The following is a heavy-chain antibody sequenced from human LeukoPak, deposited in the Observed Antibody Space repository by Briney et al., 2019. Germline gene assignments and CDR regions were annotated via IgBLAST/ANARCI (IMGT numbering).Heavy chain of an antibody. D-gene: IGHD5-24*01. CDR2: IYYSGST. V-gene: IGHV4-39*07. CDR1: GGSISSSSYY. Sequence: PSETLSLTCTVSGGSISSSSYYWGWIRQPPGKGLEWIGSIYYSGSTYYNPSLKSRVTISVDTSKNQFSLKLSSVTAADTAVYSGAGDRNGGSNLGYGGQETLVPVPS. J-gene: IGHJ4*02. CDR3: AGDRNGGSNLGY.